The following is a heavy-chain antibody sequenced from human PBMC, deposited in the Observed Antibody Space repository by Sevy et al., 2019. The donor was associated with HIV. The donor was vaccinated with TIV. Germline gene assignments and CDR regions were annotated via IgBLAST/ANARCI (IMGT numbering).Heavy chain of an antibody. CDR3: ARDRGEQQLVRGIDSSRDFDY. J-gene: IGHJ4*02. V-gene: IGHV3-33*01. D-gene: IGHD6-13*01. CDR2: IWYDGSNK. Sequence: GGSLRLSCAASGFTFSSYGMHWVRQAPGKGLEWVAVIWYDGSNKYYADSVKGRFTISRDNSKNTLYLQMNGLRAEDTAVYYCARDRGEQQLVRGIDSSRDFDYWGQGTLVTVSS. CDR1: GFTFSSYG.